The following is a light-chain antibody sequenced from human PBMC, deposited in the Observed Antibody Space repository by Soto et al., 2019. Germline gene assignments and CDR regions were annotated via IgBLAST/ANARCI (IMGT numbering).Light chain of an antibody. V-gene: IGLV2-23*01. Sequence: QSALTQPASVSGSPGQSITISCTGTSSDVGSYNLVSWYQQHPGKAPKLMVYEGSKRPSGVSNRFSGSKSGNTASLTISGLQPEDEADYYCCSYAGSNNPYVFGTGTKLTVL. J-gene: IGLJ1*01. CDR1: SSDVGSYNL. CDR3: CSYAGSNNPYV. CDR2: EGS.